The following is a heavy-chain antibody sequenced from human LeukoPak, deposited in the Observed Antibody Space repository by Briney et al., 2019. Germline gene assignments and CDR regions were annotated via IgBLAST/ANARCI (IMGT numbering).Heavy chain of an antibody. CDR3: ARLSRYSSGWYFRYYYYYYMDV. Sequence: ASVKVSCKASGYTFTSYDINWVRQATGQGLEWMGWMNPNSGNTGYAQKFQGRVTMTRNTSISTAYMELSSLRSEDTAVYYCARLSRYSSGWYFRYYYYYYMDVWGKGTTVTISS. V-gene: IGHV1-8*02. J-gene: IGHJ6*03. CDR1: GYTFTSYD. D-gene: IGHD6-19*01. CDR2: MNPNSGNT.